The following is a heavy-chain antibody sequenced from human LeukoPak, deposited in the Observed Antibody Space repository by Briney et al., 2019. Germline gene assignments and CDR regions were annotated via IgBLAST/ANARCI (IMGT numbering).Heavy chain of an antibody. CDR1: GFIFRNYA. V-gene: IGHV3-23*01. J-gene: IGHJ4*02. D-gene: IGHD3-9*01. CDR3: AKWGDYGILTGYYVSDF. Sequence: PGASLRLSCAASGFIFRNYAMSWVRQAPGKGLEWVSAITGSGDTTYYADSVKGRFTISRDNSKSTLYVEMNTLRAEDTAVYYCAKWGDYGILTGYYVSDFWGQGTLVTVSS. CDR2: ITGSGDTT.